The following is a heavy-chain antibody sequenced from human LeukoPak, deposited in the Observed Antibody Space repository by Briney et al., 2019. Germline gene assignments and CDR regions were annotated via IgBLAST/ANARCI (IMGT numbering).Heavy chain of an antibody. J-gene: IGHJ4*02. D-gene: IGHD5-18*01. Sequence: SGGSLRLSCAASGFTFSSDAMSWIRQPPGKGLEWIGEINHSGSTNYNPSLKSRVTISVDTSKNQFSLKLSSVTAADTAVYYCARGGAMDARDFDYWGQGTLVTVSS. CDR1: GFTFSSDA. CDR3: ARGGAMDARDFDY. V-gene: IGHV4-34*01. CDR2: INHSGST.